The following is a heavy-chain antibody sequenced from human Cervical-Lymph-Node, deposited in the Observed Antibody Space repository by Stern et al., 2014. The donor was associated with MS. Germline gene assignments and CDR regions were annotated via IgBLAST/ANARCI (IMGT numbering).Heavy chain of an antibody. V-gene: IGHV3-23*04. CDR2: ISDSGVYT. CDR3: AKDLGRGVVVVPLYGQDV. J-gene: IGHJ6*02. Sequence: EVQLVESGGGLVQPGGSLRLSCAASGFTFSTYAFSWVRQAPGKGLEWVSSISDSGVYTYYADSVKGRFTISRDNSKSMLYLEMQSLRAEDTAVYHCAKDLGRGVVVVPLYGQDVWGQGTTVTVSS. CDR1: GFTFSTYA. D-gene: IGHD2-2*01.